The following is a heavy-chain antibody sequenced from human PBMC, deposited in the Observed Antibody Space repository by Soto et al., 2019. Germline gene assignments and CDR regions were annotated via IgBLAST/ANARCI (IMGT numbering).Heavy chain of an antibody. CDR3: ARIVSTMVRGSTPPVYYYMDV. Sequence: SGPTLVNPTQTLTLTCTFSGFSLSTSGMCVSWIRQPPGKALEWLARIDWDDDKYYSTSLKTRLTISKDTSKNQVVLTMTNMDPVDTATYYCARIVSTMVRGSTPPVYYYMDVWGKGTTVTVSS. J-gene: IGHJ6*03. V-gene: IGHV2-70*11. D-gene: IGHD3-10*01. CDR2: IDWDDDK. CDR1: GFSLSTSGMC.